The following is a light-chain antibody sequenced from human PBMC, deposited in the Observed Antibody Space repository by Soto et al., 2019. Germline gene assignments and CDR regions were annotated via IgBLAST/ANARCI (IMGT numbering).Light chain of an antibody. Sequence: DIQMTQSPSTLSASVGDRVTITCRASQSIGSWLAWYQQKPGKAPKVLIYKASSLESGVPSRFSGSGSGTDFTLPNSSLQPDDFAHFNCQRYNNYWTFGQGTKGE. V-gene: IGKV1-5*03. CDR2: KAS. CDR3: QRYNNYWT. CDR1: QSIGSW. J-gene: IGKJ1*01.